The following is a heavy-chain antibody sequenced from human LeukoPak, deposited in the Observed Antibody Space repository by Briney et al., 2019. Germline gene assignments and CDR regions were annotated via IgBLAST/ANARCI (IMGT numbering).Heavy chain of an antibody. CDR1: GGTFSSYA. J-gene: IGHJ6*04. CDR2: IIPIFGTA. V-gene: IGHV1-69*01. CDR3: ARLPLRSIAVGYYGMDV. Sequence: GSSVKVSCKASGGTFSSYAISRVRQAPGQGLEWMGGIIPIFGTANYAQKFQGRVTITADESTSTAYMELSSLRSEDTAVYYCARLPLRSIAVGYYGMDVWGKGTTVTVSS. D-gene: IGHD6-6*01.